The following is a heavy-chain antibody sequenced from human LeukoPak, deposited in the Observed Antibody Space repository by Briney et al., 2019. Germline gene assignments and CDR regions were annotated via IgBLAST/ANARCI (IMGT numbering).Heavy chain of an antibody. V-gene: IGHV4-59*12. J-gene: IGHJ4*02. CDR1: GGSISSYY. CDR3: AREVGSGWFDY. D-gene: IGHD6-19*01. Sequence: PSETLSLTCTVSGGSISSYYWSWIRQPPAKGLEWIGYIYYGGSTNYNPSLKSRVTISVDTSKNQFSLKLSSVTTADTAVYYCAREVGSGWFDYWGQGTLVTVSS. CDR2: IYYGGST.